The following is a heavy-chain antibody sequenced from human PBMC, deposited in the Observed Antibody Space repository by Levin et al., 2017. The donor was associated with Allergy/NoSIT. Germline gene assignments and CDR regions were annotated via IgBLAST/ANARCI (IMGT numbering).Heavy chain of an antibody. Sequence: ASVKVSCKASGYTFTGYYMHWVRQAPGQGLEWMGRINPNSGGTNYAQKFQGRVTMTRDTSISTAYMELSRLRSDDTAVYYCARGRQQLVRVIDYWGQGTLVTVSS. D-gene: IGHD6-13*01. CDR3: ARGRQQLVRVIDY. J-gene: IGHJ4*02. CDR2: INPNSGGT. CDR1: GYTFTGYY. V-gene: IGHV1-2*06.